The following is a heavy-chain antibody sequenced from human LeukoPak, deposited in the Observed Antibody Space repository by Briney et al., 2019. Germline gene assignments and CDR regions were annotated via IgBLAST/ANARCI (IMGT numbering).Heavy chain of an antibody. Sequence: PGGSLRLSCAASGFTFSSYSMNWVRQAPGKGLEWVSYISSSSSTIYYADSVKGRFTISRDNAKNSLYLQMNSLRAEDTAVYYCARKMGTLGHAFDIWGQGTMVTVSS. CDR2: ISSSSSTI. CDR3: ARKMGTLGHAFDI. J-gene: IGHJ3*02. CDR1: GFTFSSYS. D-gene: IGHD7-27*01. V-gene: IGHV3-48*01.